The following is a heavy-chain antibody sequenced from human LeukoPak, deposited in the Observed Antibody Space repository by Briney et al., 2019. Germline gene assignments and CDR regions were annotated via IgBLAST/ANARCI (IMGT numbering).Heavy chain of an antibody. CDR3: ARGVGGYNYGYSLDS. D-gene: IGHD5-18*01. CDR1: GGSLRAYF. V-gene: IGHV4-4*07. J-gene: IGHJ4*02. CDR2: IYSSGTT. Sequence: SETLSHTRAVPGGSLRAYFWNWRPQGAGSGLDSGWRIYSSGTTSYNSSLKSRVTMSVDTSKNQFSLKLSSVTAADTAVYYCARGVGGYNYGYSLDSWGQGTLVSVSS.